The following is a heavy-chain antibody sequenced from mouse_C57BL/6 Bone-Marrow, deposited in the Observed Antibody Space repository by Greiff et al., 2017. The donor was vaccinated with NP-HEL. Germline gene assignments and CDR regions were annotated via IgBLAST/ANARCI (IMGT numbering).Heavy chain of an antibody. CDR2: INPNNGGT. D-gene: IGHD2-2*01. CDR1: GYTFTDYY. CDR3: ARVGYYFDY. Sequence: VQLQQSGPELVKPGASVKISCKASGYTFTDYYMNWVKQSHGKSLEWIGDINPNNGGTSYNQKFKGKATLTVVKSSSTAYMELRSLTSEDSAVYYCARVGYYFDYWGQGTTLTVSS. V-gene: IGHV1-26*01. J-gene: IGHJ2*01.